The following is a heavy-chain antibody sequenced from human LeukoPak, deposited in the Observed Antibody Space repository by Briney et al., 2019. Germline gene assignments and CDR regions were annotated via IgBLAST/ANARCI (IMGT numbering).Heavy chain of an antibody. Sequence: SETLSLTCTVSGGSISSSSYYWGWIRQPAGKGLEWIGRIYTSGSTNYNPSLKSRVTMSVDTSKNQFSLKLSSVTAADTAVYYCARDAMLSSGRDAFDIWGQGTMVTVSS. J-gene: IGHJ3*02. V-gene: IGHV4-61*02. CDR1: GGSISSSSYY. CDR3: ARDAMLSSGRDAFDI. D-gene: IGHD6-6*01. CDR2: IYTSGST.